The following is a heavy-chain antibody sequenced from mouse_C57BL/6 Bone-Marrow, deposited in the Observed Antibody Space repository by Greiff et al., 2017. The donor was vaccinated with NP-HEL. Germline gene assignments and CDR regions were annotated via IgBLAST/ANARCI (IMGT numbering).Heavy chain of an antibody. V-gene: IGHV1-50*01. CDR1: GYTFTSYW. Sequence: QVQLQQPGAELVKPGASVKLSCKASGYTFTSYWMQWVKQRPGQSLEWIGEIDPSDSYTNYNQKFKGKATLTVDTSSSTAYMQLSSLTSEDSAVYYCEREDDGYYFSYYYAMDYWGQGTSVTVSS. J-gene: IGHJ4*01. D-gene: IGHD2-3*01. CDR3: EREDDGYYFSYYYAMDY. CDR2: IDPSDSYT.